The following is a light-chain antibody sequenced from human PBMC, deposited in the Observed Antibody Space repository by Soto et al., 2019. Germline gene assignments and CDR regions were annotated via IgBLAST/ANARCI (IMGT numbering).Light chain of an antibody. J-gene: IGLJ2*01. Sequence: QSALTQPPSASGSPGQSVTISCTGTSSDVGGYNSVSWYQHHPGKAPKLMIYAVSRRPSRVPDRFSGSKSGNTASLTVSGLQAEDEAEYYCSSYSGSLNVVFGGGTKLTVL. V-gene: IGLV2-8*01. CDR1: SSDVGGYNS. CDR2: AVS. CDR3: SSYSGSLNVV.